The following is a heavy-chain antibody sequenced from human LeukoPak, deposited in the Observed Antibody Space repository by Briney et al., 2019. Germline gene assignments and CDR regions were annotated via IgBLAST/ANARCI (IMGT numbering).Heavy chain of an antibody. CDR3: ARGVHGYSYGYVPWELYSYMDV. D-gene: IGHD5-18*01. Sequence: GSSVKVSCKASGGTFSSYAISWVRQAPGQGLEWMGGIIPIFGTANYAQKFQGRVTITADESTSTAYMELSSLRSEDTAVYYCARGVHGYSYGYVPWELYSYMDVWGKGTTVSISS. CDR2: IIPIFGTA. V-gene: IGHV1-69*01. J-gene: IGHJ6*03. CDR1: GGTFSSYA.